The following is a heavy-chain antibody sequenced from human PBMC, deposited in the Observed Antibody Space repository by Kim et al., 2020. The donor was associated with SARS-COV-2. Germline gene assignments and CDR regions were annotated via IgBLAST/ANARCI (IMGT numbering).Heavy chain of an antibody. CDR2: ISAYNGNT. CDR1: GYTFTSYG. V-gene: IGHV1-18*01. Sequence: ASVKVSCKTSGYTFTSYGISWVRQAPGQGLEWMGWISAYNGNTNYAQKLQGRVTMTTVTSTSTAYMEPRSLRSDDTAVYYCASASTVRYCDAYYYYGMPDWGQGTTGTVSS. D-gene: IGHD3-9*01. J-gene: IGHJ6*02. CDR3: ASASTVRYCDAYYYYGMPD.